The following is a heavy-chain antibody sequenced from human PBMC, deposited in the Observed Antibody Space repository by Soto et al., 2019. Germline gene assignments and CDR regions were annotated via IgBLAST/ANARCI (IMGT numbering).Heavy chain of an antibody. CDR3: ARGSSYSSSWYYYYYYMDV. J-gene: IGHJ6*03. D-gene: IGHD6-13*01. Sequence: GGSLRLSCAASGFTFSSYWMSWVRQAPGKGLEWVANIKQDGSEKYYVDSVKGRFTISRDNAKNSLYLQMNSLRAEDTAVYYCARGSSYSSSWYYYYYYMDVWGKGTTVTVSS. CDR1: GFTFSSYW. CDR2: IKQDGSEK. V-gene: IGHV3-7*03.